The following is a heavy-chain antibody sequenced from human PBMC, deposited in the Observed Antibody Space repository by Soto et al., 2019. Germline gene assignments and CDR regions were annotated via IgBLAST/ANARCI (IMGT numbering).Heavy chain of an antibody. Sequence: QVQLVESGAGVVQPGNSLRLSCAGSGFPFSAEAMHWVRQAPGKGLEWVAAISYDGNNKNHADSVKCRFTVSSASSKNTLYLQICRLRPEDTAVYYCGRDYSSGWCLDYWGQGSLVTVSS. CDR2: ISYDGNNK. CDR3: GRDYSSGWCLDY. J-gene: IGHJ4*02. V-gene: IGHV3-30-3*01. D-gene: IGHD6-13*01. CDR1: GFPFSAEA.